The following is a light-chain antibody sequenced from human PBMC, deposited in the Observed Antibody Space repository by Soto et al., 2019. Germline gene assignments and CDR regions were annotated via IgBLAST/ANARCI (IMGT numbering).Light chain of an antibody. CDR2: RNN. CDR3: EAWDDSLKSVV. J-gene: IGLJ2*01. CDR1: SPNIGSNF. Sequence: QSVLTQPPSASGTPGQRVAISCSGSSPNIGSNFAYCYQHFPGTAPKLLILRNNQRPSGVPDRFSASKSGTSASLSISGLRPEDEADYYFEAWDDSLKSVVFGGGNKLTVL. V-gene: IGLV1-47*01.